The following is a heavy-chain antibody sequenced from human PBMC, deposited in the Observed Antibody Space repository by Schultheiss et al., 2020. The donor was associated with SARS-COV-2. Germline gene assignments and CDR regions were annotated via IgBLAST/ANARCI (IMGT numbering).Heavy chain of an antibody. CDR2: INHSGST. D-gene: IGHD5-18*01. CDR3: ARAAMAPYYFDY. CDR1: GFTVSSNY. Sequence: GSLRLSCAASGFTVSSNYMSWVRQAPGKGLEWIGEINHSGSTNYNPSLKSRVTISVDTSKNQFSLKLSSVTAADTAVYYCARAAMAPYYFDYWGQGTLVTVSS. J-gene: IGHJ4*02. V-gene: IGHV4-34*01.